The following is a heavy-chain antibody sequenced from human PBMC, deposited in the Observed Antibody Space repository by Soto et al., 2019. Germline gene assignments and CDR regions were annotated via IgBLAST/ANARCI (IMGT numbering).Heavy chain of an antibody. CDR2: MNPNSGNT. J-gene: IGHJ6*03. V-gene: IGHV1-8*02. Sequence: ASVKVSCKASGYTFINYYMHCVRQAPGQGLEWMGRMNPNSGNTGYAQKFQGRVTMTRNTSMSTAYMELSSLRSEDTAVYYCARGNGDYVGGDYYYYMDVWGKGTTVTVSS. CDR1: GYTFINYY. CDR3: ARGNGDYVGGDYYYYMDV. D-gene: IGHD4-17*01.